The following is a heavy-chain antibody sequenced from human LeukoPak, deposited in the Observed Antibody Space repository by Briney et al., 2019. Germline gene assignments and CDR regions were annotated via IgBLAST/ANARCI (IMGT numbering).Heavy chain of an antibody. Sequence: GGSLRLSCAASGFTFSSYGMHWVRQAPGKGLEWVAVISHDGSDSHYADSVKGRFTISRDNSKDTVYLQMSSLRPEDTAVYFCAKELYFGSGSYPDYWGQGTLVRVSS. V-gene: IGHV3-30*18. CDR1: GFTFSSYG. CDR2: ISHDGSDS. CDR3: AKELYFGSGSYPDY. J-gene: IGHJ4*02. D-gene: IGHD3-10*01.